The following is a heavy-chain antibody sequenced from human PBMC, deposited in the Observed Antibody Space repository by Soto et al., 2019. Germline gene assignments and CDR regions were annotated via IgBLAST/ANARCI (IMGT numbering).Heavy chain of an antibody. CDR3: ASERPDGARLDP. V-gene: IGHV4-30-4*01. D-gene: IGHD6-6*01. J-gene: IGHJ5*02. Sequence: QVQLQESGPGLVKPSQTLSLTCTVSGGSISSGDYYWSWIRQPPGKGLEWIGYIYHSGSTYYNPSLKSRVTISVNTSKNQFSLKLSSVTAADTAVYYCASERPDGARLDPWGQGTMVNVSS. CDR2: IYHSGST. CDR1: GGSISSGDYY.